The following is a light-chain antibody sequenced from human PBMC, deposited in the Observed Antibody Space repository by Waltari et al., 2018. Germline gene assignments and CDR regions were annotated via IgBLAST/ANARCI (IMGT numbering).Light chain of an antibody. CDR3: QQRRNRPLT. CDR2: YTS. J-gene: IGKJ4*01. V-gene: IGKV3-11*01. CDR1: QSVSYY. Sequence: EIVLTQSPATLSLSPGERATLSCRASQSVSYYLAWYQQRPGQAPRLLIYYTSHRATGIPDRFSGSGSETDFTLTISSLEPEDFAVYYCQQRRNRPLTFGGGTKVEIK.